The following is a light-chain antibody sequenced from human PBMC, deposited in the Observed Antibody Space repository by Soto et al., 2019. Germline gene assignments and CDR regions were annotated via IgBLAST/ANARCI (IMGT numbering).Light chain of an antibody. V-gene: IGKV1-12*01. CDR2: ATS. Sequence: DIQMTQSPSSVSASVGDRVTITCRASQGVSYFAWYQQKPGKAPKLLIKATSTLQSGVPSRLSGSGSWAHFSLTSISLKSEDFATAYCQKANGFPWTFGQGTRVEI. J-gene: IGKJ1*01. CDR3: QKANGFPWT. CDR1: QGVSY.